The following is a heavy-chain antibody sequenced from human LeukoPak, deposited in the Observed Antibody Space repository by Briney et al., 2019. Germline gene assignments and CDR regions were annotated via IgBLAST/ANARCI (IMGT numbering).Heavy chain of an antibody. J-gene: IGHJ4*02. CDR2: ISGSGGST. D-gene: IGHD2-15*01. CDR3: AKDASRGVLPVY. Sequence: GGSLRLSCAASGFTFSTYGMSWVRQAPGKGLEWVSGISGSGGSTYYADSVKGRFTISRDNSKSTLYLQMNTLRAEDTAAYYCAKDASRGVLPVYWGQGTLVTVSS. V-gene: IGHV3-23*01. CDR1: GFTFSTYG.